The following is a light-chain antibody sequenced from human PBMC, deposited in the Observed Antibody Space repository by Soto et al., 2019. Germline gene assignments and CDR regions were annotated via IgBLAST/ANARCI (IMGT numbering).Light chain of an antibody. Sequence: QSALTQPASVSGSPGQSITISCTGTSSDVGGYNYVSWYQQHPGKAPKFIIYDVSNRPSGVSNRFSGSKSGNTASLTISGLQAEDEADYYCSSYTTSNTRQIVFGTRTKLTVL. CDR2: DVS. J-gene: IGLJ1*01. CDR3: SSYTTSNTRQIV. V-gene: IGLV2-14*01. CDR1: SSDVGGYNY.